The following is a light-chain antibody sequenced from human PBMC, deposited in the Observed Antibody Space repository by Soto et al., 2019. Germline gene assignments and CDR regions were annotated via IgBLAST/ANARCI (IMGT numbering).Light chain of an antibody. V-gene: IGKV3D-15*01. Sequence: MTQSAATMSVTPGESATRSCRASQSVSSRLAWYQQKPGQAPRLLIYGASTRTTGVPERFSGSGSGTDFTLTISSLEPDDFGTYYCQQYGSSWTFGQGTKVDIK. CDR1: QSVSSR. CDR2: GAS. CDR3: QQYGSSWT. J-gene: IGKJ1*01.